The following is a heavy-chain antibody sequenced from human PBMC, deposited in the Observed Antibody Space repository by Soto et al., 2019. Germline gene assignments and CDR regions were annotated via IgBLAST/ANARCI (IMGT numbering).Heavy chain of an antibody. CDR3: ARGGVSRSPDAFEV. V-gene: IGHV4-34*01. CDR2: INHSGRT. J-gene: IGHJ3*01. D-gene: IGHD6-13*01. Sequence: SETLSLTCAVYGGSFSGYQWNWIRQPPGKGLEWIGEINHSGRTNYNSSLKSRLTISVDTSRNQFSLNLNSVTAADTAVYYCARGGVSRSPDAFEVWGQGTVVTVSS. CDR1: GGSFSGYQ.